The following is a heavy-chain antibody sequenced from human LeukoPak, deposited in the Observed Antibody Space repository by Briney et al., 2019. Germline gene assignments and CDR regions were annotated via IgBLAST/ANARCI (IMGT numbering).Heavy chain of an antibody. V-gene: IGHV3-48*02. CDR2: ISSSSGTI. J-gene: IGHJ4*02. CDR1: GFTFSSYS. Sequence: GGSLRLSCAASGFTFSSYSMNWVRQAPGKGLEWVSYISSSSGTIYYADSVKGRFTISRDNAKNSLYLQMNSLRDEDTAVYFCAKPTIYGDYVAFDYWGQGTLVTVSS. CDR3: AKPTIYGDYVAFDY. D-gene: IGHD4-17*01.